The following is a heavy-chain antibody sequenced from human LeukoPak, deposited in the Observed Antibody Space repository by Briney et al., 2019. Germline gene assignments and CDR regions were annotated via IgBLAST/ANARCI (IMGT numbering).Heavy chain of an antibody. CDR2: INQDGGEK. D-gene: IGHD6-13*01. J-gene: IGHJ3*02. V-gene: IGHV3-7*01. Sequence: GGSLRLSCAASGFTFSRHWMSWVREAPGKGLEWVANINQDGGEKHYVDSVKGRFTISRDNAKNSMYLQMNSLRGEDTAVYYCASRDSSPDDAFDIWGQGTMVTVSS. CDR1: GFTFSRHW. CDR3: ASRDSSPDDAFDI.